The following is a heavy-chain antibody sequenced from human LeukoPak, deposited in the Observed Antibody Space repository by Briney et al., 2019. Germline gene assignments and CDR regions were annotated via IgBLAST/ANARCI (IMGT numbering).Heavy chain of an antibody. CDR2: VYYSGST. CDR3: VREAATDYYDSSGYYRQTEVFDA. CDR1: GGSVRSDSYY. V-gene: IGHV4-61*01. Sequence: SETLSLTCTVSGGSVRSDSYYWSWIRQPPGKGLEWIGYVYYSGSTNYNPSLKSRVTISVDTSKNQFSLKLRSVTAADTAVYYCVREAATDYYDSSGYYRQTEVFDAWGQGTMVTVSS. D-gene: IGHD3-22*01. J-gene: IGHJ3*01.